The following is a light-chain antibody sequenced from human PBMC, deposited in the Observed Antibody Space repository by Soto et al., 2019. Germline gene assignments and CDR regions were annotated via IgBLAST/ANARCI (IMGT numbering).Light chain of an antibody. CDR3: QQYNNWPRT. J-gene: IGKJ2*01. V-gene: IGKV3-15*01. Sequence: ETVLTQSAAALSVSPGERVIISCRASQSVSTHLAWYQQRPGQPPRLLIYDASTGAADTPPRISGSGSGTEFTLTISSLQSEDSAVYYCQQYNNWPRTFVQGTKLEIK. CDR1: QSVSTH. CDR2: DAS.